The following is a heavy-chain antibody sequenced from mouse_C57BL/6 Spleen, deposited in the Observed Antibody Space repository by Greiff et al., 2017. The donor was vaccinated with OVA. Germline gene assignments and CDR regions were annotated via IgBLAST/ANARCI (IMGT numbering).Heavy chain of an antibody. J-gene: IGHJ4*01. CDR2: IWSGGST. Sequence: QVHVKQSGPGLVQPSQSLSITCTVSGFSLTSYGVHWVRQSPGKGLEWLGVIWSGGSTDYNAAFISRLSISKDNSKSQVFFKMNSLQAYDTAIYYCARNRNYDAMDYWGQGTSVTVSS. CDR1: GFSLTSYG. D-gene: IGHD2-1*01. CDR3: ARNRNYDAMDY. V-gene: IGHV2-2*01.